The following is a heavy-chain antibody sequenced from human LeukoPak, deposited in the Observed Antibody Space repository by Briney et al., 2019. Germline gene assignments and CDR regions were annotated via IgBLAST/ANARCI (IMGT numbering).Heavy chain of an antibody. V-gene: IGHV3-48*03. D-gene: IGHD2-2*01. CDR1: GFTFSSYE. CDR3: AREARRYCSSTSCYAGYYYYYMDV. Sequence: PGGSLRLSCAASGFTFSSYEMNWVRQAPGKGLEWVSFISSSGSTMYYADSVKGRFTISRDNAKNSLYLQMNSLRAEDTAVYYCAREARRYCSSTSCYAGYYYYYMDVWGKGTTVTVSS. J-gene: IGHJ6*03. CDR2: ISSSGSTM.